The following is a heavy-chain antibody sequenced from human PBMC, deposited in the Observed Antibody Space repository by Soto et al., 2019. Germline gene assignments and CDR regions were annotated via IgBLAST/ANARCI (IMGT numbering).Heavy chain of an antibody. V-gene: IGHV3-30*18. CDR3: AKQISPYCSRVTCYALYFYYAMDV. CDR1: GFPFSDYG. J-gene: IGHJ6*02. Sequence: QVQLVESGGGVVQPGRSLRLSCAASGFPFSDYGIHWVRQAPGKGLEWVAVISSDGSNEYYADSVKGRFTISRDNSKNTVSLQMNSLTTEDSASYYCAKQISPYCSRVTCYALYFYYAMDVWGQGTTVTVSS. D-gene: IGHD2-2*01. CDR2: ISSDGSNE.